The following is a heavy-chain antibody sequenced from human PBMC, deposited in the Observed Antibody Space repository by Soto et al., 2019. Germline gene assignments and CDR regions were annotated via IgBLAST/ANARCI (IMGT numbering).Heavy chain of an antibody. D-gene: IGHD5-18*01. CDR3: AKELIQLWPYYFDY. Sequence: PGGSLRLSCAASGFTFSSYGMHWVRKAPGKGLEWVAVISYDGSNKYYADSVKGRFTISRDNSKNTLYLQMNSLRAEDTAVYYCAKELIQLWPYYFDYWGQGTLVTVSS. J-gene: IGHJ4*02. CDR1: GFTFSSYG. V-gene: IGHV3-30*18. CDR2: ISYDGSNK.